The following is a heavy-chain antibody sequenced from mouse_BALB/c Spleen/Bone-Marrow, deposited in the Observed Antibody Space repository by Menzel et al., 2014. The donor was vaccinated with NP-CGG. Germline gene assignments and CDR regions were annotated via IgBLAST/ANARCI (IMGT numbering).Heavy chain of an antibody. CDR3: ARNYDCDGGYYAMDY. D-gene: IGHD2-4*01. Sequence: VQLQQSGAELAKPGASVKMSCTASGYNFISYWMHWVKQRPGQGLEWIGYINPSTGYTEYNQKFKDKATLTADKSSSKAYMQLSSLTSEDSAVYYCARNYDCDGGYYAMDYWGQGTSVTVSS. V-gene: IGHV1-7*01. CDR2: INPSTGYT. J-gene: IGHJ4*01. CDR1: GYNFISYW.